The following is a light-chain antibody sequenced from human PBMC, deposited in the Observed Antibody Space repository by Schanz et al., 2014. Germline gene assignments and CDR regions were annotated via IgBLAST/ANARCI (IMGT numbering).Light chain of an antibody. CDR2: EVS. V-gene: IGLV2-14*01. CDR1: SSDVGAYNY. Sequence: QSALTQPASVSGSPGQSITISCTGSSSDVGAYNYVSWYQQHPGNAPKLLIFEVSKRPSGVSNRFSGSKSGNTASLTISGLQAEDEADYYCQSYDRSLSGFWVFGGGTKLTVL. J-gene: IGLJ3*02. CDR3: QSYDRSLSGFWV.